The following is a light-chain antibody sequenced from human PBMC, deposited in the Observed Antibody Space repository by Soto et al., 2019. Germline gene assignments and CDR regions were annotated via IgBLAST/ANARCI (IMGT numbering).Light chain of an antibody. Sequence: QSALTQPASVSGSPGQSITISCTGTSSDVGNYNYVSWYQQNPGKAPKLMIYEVSNRPSGVSNRFSGSKSGNTASLTISGLQAEDETDYYCFSYTSSGTYVFGTGTKLTVL. CDR2: EVS. J-gene: IGLJ1*01. CDR3: FSYTSSGTYV. CDR1: SSDVGNYNY. V-gene: IGLV2-14*01.